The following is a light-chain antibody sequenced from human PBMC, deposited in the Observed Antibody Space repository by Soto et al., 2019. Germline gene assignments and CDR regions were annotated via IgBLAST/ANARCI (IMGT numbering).Light chain of an antibody. CDR3: SSYTSGNTVI. CDR1: SSNIGAGYD. J-gene: IGLJ2*01. CDR2: DVR. V-gene: IGLV1-40*01. Sequence: QSVLTQPPSVSGAPGQRVTISCTGSSSNIGAGYDVHWYQQLPGTAPKLMIYDVRSRPSGVSDRFSASKSGNTASLTITGLQAEDEADYYCSSYTSGNTVIFGGGTKVTVL.